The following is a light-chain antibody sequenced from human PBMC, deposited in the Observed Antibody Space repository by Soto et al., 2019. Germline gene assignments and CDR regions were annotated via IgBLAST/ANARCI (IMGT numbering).Light chain of an antibody. J-gene: IGKJ5*01. CDR2: GAS. CDR3: QQYGTLIT. CDR1: QSLSNNIY. Sequence: EIMLTQSPATLSLSPGERATLSCRASQSLSNNIYLAWYQQKPGQAPRLLIYGASSRATGIPARFSGSGSGTDFTLTISRLEPEDFAVYYCQQYGTLITFGQGTRLEIK. V-gene: IGKV3-20*01.